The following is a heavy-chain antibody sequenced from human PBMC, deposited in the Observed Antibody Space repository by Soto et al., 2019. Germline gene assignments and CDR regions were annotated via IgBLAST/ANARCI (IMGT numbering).Heavy chain of an antibody. J-gene: IGHJ5*02. V-gene: IGHV2-26*01. CDR1: GLSITDSEMG. Sequence: QVTLKESGPVLVKPTETLTLRCTVSGLSITDSEMGVSWIRQPPGQPLEWLAHIDSSGEKSYRTFLKSRLAISKDTSKSQIVLTMTKMAHADTATYYCARRHLAVAVSPWFDPWGQGIPVTVSS. D-gene: IGHD6-19*01. CDR2: IDSSGEK. CDR3: ARRHLAVAVSPWFDP.